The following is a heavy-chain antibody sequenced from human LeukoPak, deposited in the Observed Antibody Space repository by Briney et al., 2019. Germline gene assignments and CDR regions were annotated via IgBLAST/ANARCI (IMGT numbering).Heavy chain of an antibody. CDR3: ARGMSELYYYCMDV. D-gene: IGHD3-16*01. V-gene: IGHV1-46*01. J-gene: IGHJ6*02. CDR1: GYSFTSYY. Sequence: ASVKVSCKASGYSFTSYYMHWVRQAPGQGLEWMGIINPTGGHSSYAQKFQGRLTMTRDPSTSTVYMELSSLRSEDTAEYFCARGMSELYYYCMDVWGQGTAVTVSS. CDR2: INPTGGHS.